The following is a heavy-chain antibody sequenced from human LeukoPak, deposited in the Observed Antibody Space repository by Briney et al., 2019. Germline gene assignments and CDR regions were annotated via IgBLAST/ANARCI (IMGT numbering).Heavy chain of an antibody. Sequence: PGGSLRLSCAASEFTFSNYAVNWVRQAPGKGLEWVSAISGGGVSTYYADSVKGRFTISRDNSKNTLYLQMNSLRAEDTAVYYCAKDRLTMVRGVFFDYWGQGTLVTVSS. D-gene: IGHD3-10*01. CDR1: EFTFSNYA. V-gene: IGHV3-23*01. CDR3: AKDRLTMVRGVFFDY. CDR2: ISGGGVST. J-gene: IGHJ4*02.